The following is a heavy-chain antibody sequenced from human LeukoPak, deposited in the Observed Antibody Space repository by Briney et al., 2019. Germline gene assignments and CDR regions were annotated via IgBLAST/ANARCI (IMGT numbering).Heavy chain of an antibody. J-gene: IGHJ4*02. Sequence: SETLSLTCTVSGGSISSYYWSWIRQPPGKGLEWIGYIYYSRSTNYNPSLKSRVTISVDTSKNQFSLKLSSVTAADTAVYYCARLGGRYRYYFDYWGQGTLVTVSS. CDR1: GGSISSYY. CDR2: IYYSRST. D-gene: IGHD2-15*01. V-gene: IGHV4-59*08. CDR3: ARLGGRYRYYFDY.